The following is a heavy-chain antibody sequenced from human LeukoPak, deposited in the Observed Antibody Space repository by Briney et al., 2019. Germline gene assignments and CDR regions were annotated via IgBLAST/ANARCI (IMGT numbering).Heavy chain of an antibody. V-gene: IGHV4-59*08. J-gene: IGHJ3*02. D-gene: IGHD3-16*01. CDR2: IDYRGST. Sequence: PSETLSLTCAVSGGSISGYYWSWIRQSPGKGLEWIGYIDYRGSTYYKDSLESRVTISVDTSKNQFSLELNSATAADTAVYYCARRGIKLWKAFDIWGQGKLVTVSS. CDR3: ARRGIKLWKAFDI. CDR1: GGSISGYY.